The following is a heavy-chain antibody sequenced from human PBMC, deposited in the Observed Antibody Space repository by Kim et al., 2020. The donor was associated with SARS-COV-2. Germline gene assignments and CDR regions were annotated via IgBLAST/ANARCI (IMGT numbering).Heavy chain of an antibody. CDR3: AREGGSYLDFPLVDY. D-gene: IGHD1-26*01. CDR1: GYTFTSYG. Sequence: ASVKVSCKASGYTFTSYGISWVRQAPGQGLEWMGWISAYNGNTNYAQKLQGRVTMTTDTSTSTAYMELRSLRSDDTAVYYCAREGGSYLDFPLVDYWGQGTLVTVSS. CDR2: ISAYNGNT. J-gene: IGHJ4*02. V-gene: IGHV1-18*01.